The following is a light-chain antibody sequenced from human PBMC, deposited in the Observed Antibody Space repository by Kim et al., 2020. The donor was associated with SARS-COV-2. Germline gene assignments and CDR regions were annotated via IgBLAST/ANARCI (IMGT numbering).Light chain of an antibody. J-gene: IGKJ4*01. CDR1: QGIRNY. Sequence: GSVGDRVTITCRARQGIRNYLAWYQQKPGKVPKLLIYAASTLQSGVPSRFSGSGSGTDFTLTISSLQPEDVATYYCQKYNSAPLTFGGGTKVDIK. CDR3: QKYNSAPLT. CDR2: AAS. V-gene: IGKV1-27*01.